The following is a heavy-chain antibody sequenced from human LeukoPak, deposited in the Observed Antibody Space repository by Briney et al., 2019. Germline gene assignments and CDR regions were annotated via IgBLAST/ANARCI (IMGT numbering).Heavy chain of an antibody. D-gene: IGHD5-24*01. CDR3: VTRDGVSDGFFNFDY. CDR2: INTNTGNP. J-gene: IGHJ4*02. V-gene: IGHV7-4-1*02. Sequence: ASVKVSCKASGYTFTSYGISWVRQAPGQGHEWMGWINTNTGNPTYAQGFTGRFVFSLDTSVSTAYLQISSLKAEDTAVYYCVTRDGVSDGFFNFDYWGQGTLVTVSS. CDR1: GYTFTSYG.